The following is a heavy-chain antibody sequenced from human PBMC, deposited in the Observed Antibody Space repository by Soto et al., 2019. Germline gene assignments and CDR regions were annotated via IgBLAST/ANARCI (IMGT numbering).Heavy chain of an antibody. CDR2: ITSSDNSG. D-gene: IGHD3-10*01. CDR1: GVTFSICE. Sequence: PGGSLRLCCAASGVTFSICEGNWVRQAPVKGLEWVSCITSSDNSGYYADSVNGLFAVAIDNANNSLYLQMNSLRVEDTAVYYCARGVIIDYWGQGTLVTVSS. CDR3: ARGVIIDY. J-gene: IGHJ4*02. V-gene: IGHV3-48*03.